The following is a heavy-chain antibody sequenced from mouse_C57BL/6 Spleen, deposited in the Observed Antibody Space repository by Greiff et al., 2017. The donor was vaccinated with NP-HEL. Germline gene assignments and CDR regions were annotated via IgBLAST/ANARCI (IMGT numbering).Heavy chain of an antibody. D-gene: IGHD2-4*01. Sequence: QVQLQQPGAELVRPGSSVKLSCKASGYTFTSYWMHWVKQRPIQGLEWIGNIDPSDSETHYNQKFKDKATLTVDKSSSTAYMQLSSLTSEDSAVYYCARCGDYDSWFAYWGQGTLVTVSA. CDR3: ARCGDYDSWFAY. J-gene: IGHJ3*01. CDR1: GYTFTSYW. CDR2: IDPSDSET. V-gene: IGHV1-52*01.